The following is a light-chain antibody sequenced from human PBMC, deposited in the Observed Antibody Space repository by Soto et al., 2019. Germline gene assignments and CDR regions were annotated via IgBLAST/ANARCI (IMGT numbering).Light chain of an antibody. V-gene: IGKV1-5*03. CDR1: QSISSW. Sequence: DIQMTQSPSTPSASVGDRVTITCRASQSISSWVAWYQQKPGKAPKLLIYKASSLESGVPSRFSGSGSGTEFTLTISSLQPDDFATYYCQQYNSYSTTFGGGTKVDIK. J-gene: IGKJ4*01. CDR2: KAS. CDR3: QQYNSYSTT.